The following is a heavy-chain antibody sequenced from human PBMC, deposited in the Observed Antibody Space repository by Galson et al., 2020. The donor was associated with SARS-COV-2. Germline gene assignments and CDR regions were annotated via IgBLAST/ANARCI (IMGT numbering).Heavy chain of an antibody. V-gene: IGHV1-46*03. J-gene: IGHJ6*02. D-gene: IGHD4-17*01. CDR2: INPSGGST. CDR1: GYTFTSYY. Sequence: ASVKISCKASGYTFTSYYMHWVRQAPGQGLEWMGIINPSGGSTSYAQKFQGRVTMTRDTSTSTVYMELSSLRSEDTAVYYCARAGQLTTVTTSAEYYYSYYGMDVWGQGTTVTVSS. CDR3: ARAGQLTTVTTSAEYYYSYYGMDV.